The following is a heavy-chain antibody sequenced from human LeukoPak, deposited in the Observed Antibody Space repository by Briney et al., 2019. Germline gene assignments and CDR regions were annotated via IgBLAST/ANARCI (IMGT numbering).Heavy chain of an antibody. CDR3: AKSPSGGSGWFFDY. Sequence: TGGSLRLSCAASGFTFSSYAMSWVRQAPGKGLEWVSAISGSGGSTYYADSVKGRFTISRDNSKNTLYLQMNSLRAEDTAVYYCAKSPSGGSGWFFDYWGQGTLVTVSS. V-gene: IGHV3-23*01. CDR2: ISGSGGST. J-gene: IGHJ4*02. D-gene: IGHD6-19*01. CDR1: GFTFSSYA.